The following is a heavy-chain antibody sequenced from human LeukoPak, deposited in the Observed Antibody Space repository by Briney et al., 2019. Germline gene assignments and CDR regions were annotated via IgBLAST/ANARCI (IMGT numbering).Heavy chain of an antibody. CDR2: ISYDGSNK. CDR1: GFTFSSYG. V-gene: IGHV3-30*18. CDR3: AKDLHYGMDV. J-gene: IGHJ6*02. Sequence: PGGSLRLSCAASGFTFSSYGMHWVRQAPGKGLEWVAVISYDGSNKYYADSVKGRFPISRDNSKNTLYLQMNSLRAEDTAVYYCAKDLHYGMDVWGQGTTVTVSS.